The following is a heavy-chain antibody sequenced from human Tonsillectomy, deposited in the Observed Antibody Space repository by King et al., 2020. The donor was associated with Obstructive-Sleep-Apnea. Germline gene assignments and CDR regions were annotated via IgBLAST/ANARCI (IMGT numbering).Heavy chain of an antibody. CDR3: AREISVAGKGFDP. Sequence: VQLQQWGAGLLKPSETLSLTCAVYGGSFSGYYWSWIRQPPGKGLEWIGESNHSGSTNYNPSLKSRVTISVDTSKNQFSLKLSSVTAADTAVYYCAREISVAGKGFDPWGQGTLVTVSS. V-gene: IGHV4-34*01. J-gene: IGHJ5*02. CDR2: SNHSGST. D-gene: IGHD6-19*01. CDR1: GGSFSGYY.